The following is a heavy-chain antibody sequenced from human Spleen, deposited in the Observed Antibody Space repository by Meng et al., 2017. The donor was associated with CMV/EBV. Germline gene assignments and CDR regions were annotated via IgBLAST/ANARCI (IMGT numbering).Heavy chain of an antibody. Sequence: LSLTCAASGFIFSNYAVHWVRQAPGKGLDYVSGISSNGGSTYYGDSVMDRFITSRDNSRSTLYLQMGSLRAEDMGVYYCARSRYSYGPNYFYDMDVWGQGTTVTVSS. CDR1: GFIFSNYA. V-gene: IGHV3-64*02. D-gene: IGHD5-18*01. CDR2: ISSNGGST. J-gene: IGHJ6*02. CDR3: ARSRYSYGPNYFYDMDV.